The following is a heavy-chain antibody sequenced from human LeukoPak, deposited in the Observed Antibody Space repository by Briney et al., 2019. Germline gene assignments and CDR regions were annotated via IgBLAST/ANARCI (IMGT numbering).Heavy chain of an antibody. V-gene: IGHV4-59*12. D-gene: IGHD1-26*01. CDR2: IYYSGAT. J-gene: IGHJ4*02. CDR1: GGSISTYY. CDR3: ARGTLLALFY. Sequence: SETLSLTCTVSGGSISTYYWNWIRQPPGKGLEWIGYIYYSGATNYNPSLKSRVTISVDTSKNQFSLKLSSVTAADTAVYYCARGTLLALFYWGQGTLVTVSS.